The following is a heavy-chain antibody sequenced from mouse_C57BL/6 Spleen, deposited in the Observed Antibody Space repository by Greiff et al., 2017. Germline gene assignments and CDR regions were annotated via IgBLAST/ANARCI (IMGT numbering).Heavy chain of an antibody. CDR3: ARSHGPYFDY. J-gene: IGHJ2*01. CDR2: IYPGDGDT. CDR1: GYAFSSYW. V-gene: IGHV1-80*01. Sequence: QVQLKESGAELVKPGASVKISCKASGYAFSSYWMNWVKQRPGKGLEWIGQIYPGDGDTNFNGKFKGKATRTADKSSSTAYMQLSSLTSEDYAVYFWARSHGPYFDYWGQGTTLTVSS.